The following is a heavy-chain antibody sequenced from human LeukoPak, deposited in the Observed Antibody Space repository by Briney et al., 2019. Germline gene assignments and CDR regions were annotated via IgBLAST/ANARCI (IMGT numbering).Heavy chain of an antibody. CDR2: ISAYNGNT. CDR1: GYTFTSYG. CDR3: ARVIVGAGAIYYFDY. Sequence: ASVKVSCKASGYTFTSYGISWVRQAPGQGLEWMGWISAYNGNTNYAQKLQGRVTMTTDTSTSTAYMELRSLRSDDTAVYYCARVIVGAGAIYYFDYWGQGTLVTVSS. J-gene: IGHJ4*02. D-gene: IGHD1-26*01. V-gene: IGHV1-18*01.